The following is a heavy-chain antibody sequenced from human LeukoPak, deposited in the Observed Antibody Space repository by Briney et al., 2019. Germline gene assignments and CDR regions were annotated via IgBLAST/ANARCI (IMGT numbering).Heavy chain of an antibody. CDR2: IRYDGSNK. D-gene: IGHD2-2*01. CDR1: GFTFSSYG. J-gene: IGHJ4*02. V-gene: IGHV3-30*02. Sequence: GGSLRLSCAASGFTFSSYGMHWVRQAPGKGLEWVAFIRYDGSNKYYADSVKGRFTISRDNSKNTLYLQMNSLRAEDTAVYYCAKDRRGYQLLWGDSFDYWGQGTLVTVSS. CDR3: AKDRRGYQLLWGDSFDY.